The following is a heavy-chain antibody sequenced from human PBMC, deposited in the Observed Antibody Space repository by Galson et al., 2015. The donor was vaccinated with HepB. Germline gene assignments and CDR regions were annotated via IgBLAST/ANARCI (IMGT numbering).Heavy chain of an antibody. CDR1: GFTFDDYA. J-gene: IGHJ4*02. CDR3: AKDLYGGNSGYFDY. CDR2: ISWNSGSI. D-gene: IGHD4-23*01. V-gene: IGHV3-9*01. Sequence: SLRLSCAASGFTFDDYAMHWVRQAPGKGLEWVSGISWNSGSIGYADSVKGRFTISRDNAKNSLYLQMNSLRAEDTALYYCAKDLYGGNSGYFDYWGQGTLVTVSS.